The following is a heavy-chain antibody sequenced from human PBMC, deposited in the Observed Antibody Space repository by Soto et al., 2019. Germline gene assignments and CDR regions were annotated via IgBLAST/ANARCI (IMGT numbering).Heavy chain of an antibody. Sequence: SETLSLTCTVSGGSISSSSYYWGWIRQPPGKGLEWIGSIYYSGSTYYNPSLKSRVTISADTSKNQFSLKLSSVTAADTAVYYCARVLYDYVWGSYRHYYFDYWGQGTLVTVSS. CDR1: GGSISSSSYY. D-gene: IGHD3-16*02. V-gene: IGHV4-39*01. CDR3: ARVLYDYVWGSYRHYYFDY. CDR2: IYYSGST. J-gene: IGHJ4*02.